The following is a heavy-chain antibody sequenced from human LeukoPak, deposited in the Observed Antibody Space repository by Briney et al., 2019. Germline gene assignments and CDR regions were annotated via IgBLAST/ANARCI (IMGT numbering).Heavy chain of an antibody. CDR2: INHSGST. CDR1: GGSFSGYY. CDR3: ARGGHRPPKRLRIFPYYFDY. D-gene: IGHD5-12*01. Sequence: SETLSLTCAVYGGSFSGYYWSWIRQPPGKGLEWIGEINHSGSTNYNPSLKSRVTISVDTSKNQFSLKLSSVTAADTAVYYCARGGHRPPKRLRIFPYYFDYWGQRTLVTVSS. V-gene: IGHV4-34*01. J-gene: IGHJ4*02.